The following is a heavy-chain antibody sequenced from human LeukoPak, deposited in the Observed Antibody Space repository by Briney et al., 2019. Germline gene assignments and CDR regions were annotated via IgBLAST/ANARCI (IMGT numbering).Heavy chain of an antibody. D-gene: IGHD1-1*01. V-gene: IGHV4-61*02. Sequence: SETLSLTCTVSGDSISSGDYYWSWIRQPAGKGLEWIGRISSSGSTNYNPSLKSRVTISVDTSKNQFSLKLSSVTAADTAVYYCARDLRTAPYYYMDVWGKGTTVTVSS. J-gene: IGHJ6*03. CDR2: ISSSGST. CDR3: ARDLRTAPYYYMDV. CDR1: GDSISSGDYY.